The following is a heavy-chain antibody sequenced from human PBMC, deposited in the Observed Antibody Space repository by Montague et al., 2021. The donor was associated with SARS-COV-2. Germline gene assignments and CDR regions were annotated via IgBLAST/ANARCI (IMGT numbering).Heavy chain of an antibody. CDR3: ARGSVGGYYFDY. CDR1: GFIFSSYG. Sequence: FLRLSCAASGFIFSSYGMHWVRQAPGKGLEWVAHIWYDGSNENYVDSVKSRFTISRDNFKNTLYLQMNSLRAEDTAIYYCARGSVGGYYFDYWGQGTMVTVSS. D-gene: IGHD1-26*01. J-gene: IGHJ4*02. V-gene: IGHV3-33*01. CDR2: IWYDGSNE.